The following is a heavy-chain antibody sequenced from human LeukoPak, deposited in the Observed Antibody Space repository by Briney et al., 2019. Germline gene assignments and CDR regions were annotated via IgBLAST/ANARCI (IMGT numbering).Heavy chain of an antibody. J-gene: IGHJ4*02. CDR1: GFIFSDYA. Sequence: PGGSLRLSCAVSGFIFSDYAMSWVRQAPGKGLEWVSGISGSGSTTYYADSVKGRFIISRDNAKNSLHLQMNSLRVEDTALYYCAKDQNYDSSGYYDYWGQGTLVTVSS. CDR2: ISGSGSTT. D-gene: IGHD3-22*01. CDR3: AKDQNYDSSGYYDY. V-gene: IGHV3-23*01.